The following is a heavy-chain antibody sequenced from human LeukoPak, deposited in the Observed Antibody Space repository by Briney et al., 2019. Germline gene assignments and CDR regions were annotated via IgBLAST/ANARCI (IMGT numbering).Heavy chain of an antibody. CDR1: GYTFTVFS. CDR3: ARGVGVLRGVITGRHRYYFDS. CDR2: IDPKSGDT. D-gene: IGHD3-10*01. V-gene: IGHV1-2*06. Sequence: ASVKVSCKASGYTFTVFSIHWVRQAPGQGLEWMGRIDPKSGDTDFAQKFQGRVTMTRDTSIGSAYMEVRRLRSDDTAVYCCARGVGVLRGVITGRHRYYFDSWGQGSLVTVSS. J-gene: IGHJ4*02.